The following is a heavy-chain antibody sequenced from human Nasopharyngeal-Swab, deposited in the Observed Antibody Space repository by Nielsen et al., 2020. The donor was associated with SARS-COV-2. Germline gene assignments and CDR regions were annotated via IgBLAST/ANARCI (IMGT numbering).Heavy chain of an antibody. CDR1: GFTVSSNY. J-gene: IGHJ4*02. V-gene: IGHV3-53*01. CDR2: IYSGGST. D-gene: IGHD2-15*01. Sequence: GESLKISCAASGFTVSSNYMSWVRQAPGKGLEWVSVIYSGGSTYYADSVKGRFTISRDNSKNTLYLQMNSLRAEDTAVYYCARDSPSYCSGGSCYSDYWGQGTLVTVSS. CDR3: ARDSPSYCSGGSCYSDY.